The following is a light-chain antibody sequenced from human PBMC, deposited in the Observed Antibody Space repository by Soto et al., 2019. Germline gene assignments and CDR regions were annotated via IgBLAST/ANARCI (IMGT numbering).Light chain of an antibody. J-gene: IGKJ5*01. V-gene: IGKV3-15*01. CDR2: GIS. CDR1: QSVNSN. Sequence: EMGMTQSPAILSVSPGESATLSCRASQSVNSNYLAWYQQHPGQPPRLLIYGISMRATGIPARFSGSGSGTEFSLTISSLQSEDFAVYYCQQYSKWPITFGQGTRLEIK. CDR3: QQYSKWPIT.